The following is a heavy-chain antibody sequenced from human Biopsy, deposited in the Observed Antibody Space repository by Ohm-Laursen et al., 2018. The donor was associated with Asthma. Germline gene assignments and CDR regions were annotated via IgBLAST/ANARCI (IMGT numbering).Heavy chain of an antibody. D-gene: IGHD2-15*01. CDR2: IYYSGGT. Sequence: SQTLSLTCRASGFSLSSGGYYWSWIRHHPGKGPEWIGNIYYSGGTYYNPSLQSRATISIDTSMSQFSLKLKSVTAADTAVYYCARDRNYCSDGTCVHYYGVGVWGPGTTVTVSS. J-gene: IGHJ6*02. CDR3: ARDRNYCSDGTCVHYYGVGV. V-gene: IGHV4-31*03. CDR1: GFSLSSGGYY.